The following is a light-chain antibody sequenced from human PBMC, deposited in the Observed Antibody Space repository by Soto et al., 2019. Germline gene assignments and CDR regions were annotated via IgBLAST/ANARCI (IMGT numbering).Light chain of an antibody. CDR2: TNN. Sequence: QSVLTQPPSASGTPGQRVTISCSGSSSNIGSSTVNWYQQLPGTAPKLLIYTNNQRPSGVPDRFSGSKSDTSASLAISGLQSEDEADYYCAAWDDSLNGYVSGTGTKVTVL. V-gene: IGLV1-44*01. J-gene: IGLJ1*01. CDR1: SSNIGSST. CDR3: AAWDDSLNGYV.